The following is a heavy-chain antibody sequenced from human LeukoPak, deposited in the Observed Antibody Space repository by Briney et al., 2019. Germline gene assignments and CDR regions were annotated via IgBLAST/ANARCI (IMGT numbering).Heavy chain of an antibody. CDR2: ISSSSYI. J-gene: IGHJ6*04. Sequence: GGSLRLSCAASGFTFSSYSMNWVRQAPGKGLEWVSSISSSSYIYYADSVKGRFTISRDNAKNSLYLQMNSLRAEDTAVYYCARVGCSSTSCYNVWGKGTTVTVSS. CDR1: GFTFSSYS. V-gene: IGHV3-21*01. D-gene: IGHD2-2*02. CDR3: ARVGCSSTSCYNV.